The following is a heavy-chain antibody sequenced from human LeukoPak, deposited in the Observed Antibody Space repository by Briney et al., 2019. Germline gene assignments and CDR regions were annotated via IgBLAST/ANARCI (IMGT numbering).Heavy chain of an antibody. Sequence: GESLKISCKGSGYSFTSYWIGWVRQMPGKGLEWMGIIYPGDSDTRYSPSFQGQVTISADKSISTAYLQWSSLKASDTAMYYCARLSGYCSGGSCYSNNWFDPGGQGTLVTVSS. V-gene: IGHV5-51*01. J-gene: IGHJ5*02. D-gene: IGHD2-15*01. CDR1: GYSFTSYW. CDR3: ARLSGYCSGGSCYSNNWFDP. CDR2: IYPGDSDT.